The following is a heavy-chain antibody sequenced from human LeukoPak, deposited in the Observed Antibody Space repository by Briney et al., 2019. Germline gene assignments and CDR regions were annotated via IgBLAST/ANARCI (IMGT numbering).Heavy chain of an antibody. J-gene: IGHJ4*02. CDR3: AGAREYSYGWGFDY. CDR1: GGTFSSYA. D-gene: IGHD5-18*01. CDR2: IIPIFGTA. V-gene: IGHV1-69*06. Sequence: SVKVSCKASGGTFSSYAISWVRQAPGQGLEWMGGIIPIFGTANYAQKFQGRVTITADKSTSTAYMELSSLRSEDTAVYYCAGAREYSYGWGFDYWGQGTLVTVSS.